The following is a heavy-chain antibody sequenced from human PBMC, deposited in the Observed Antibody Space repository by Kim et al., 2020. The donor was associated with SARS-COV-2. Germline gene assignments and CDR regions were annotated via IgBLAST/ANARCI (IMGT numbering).Heavy chain of an antibody. CDR1: GGSISSSDYY. CDR2: IYYTGTT. Sequence: SETLSLTCTVSGGSISSSDYYWGWIRQPPGKGLEWIGSIYYTGTTYYNPSLKSRVTIYVDTSKNQFSLKLSSVTDATVYYCARHGCTGGVCYFDPWGQGTLVTVSS. V-gene: IGHV4-39*01. CDR3: ARHGCTGGVCYFDP. D-gene: IGHD2-8*02. J-gene: IGHJ5*02.